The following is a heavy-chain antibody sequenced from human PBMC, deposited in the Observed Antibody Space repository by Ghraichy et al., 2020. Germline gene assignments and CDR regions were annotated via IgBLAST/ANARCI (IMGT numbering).Heavy chain of an antibody. J-gene: IGHJ5*02. Sequence: GGSLRLSCVTSGFTFTKYSMIWIRQAPGRGPEWLAAISTSSNYIWYKDSVKGRFTISRENSKNSTYLQMNSLTVEDSATYFCARGRTGSRCYSAGGCWFDPWGQGTLVTVAA. D-gene: IGHD2-21*01. CDR1: GFTFTKYS. CDR3: ARGRTGSRCYSAGGCWFDP. V-gene: IGHV3-21*06. CDR2: ISTSSNYI.